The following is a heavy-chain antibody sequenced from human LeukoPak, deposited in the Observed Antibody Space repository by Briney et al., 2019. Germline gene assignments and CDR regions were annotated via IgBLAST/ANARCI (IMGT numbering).Heavy chain of an antibody. D-gene: IGHD7-27*01. Sequence: GGSLRLSCAVSGFSIRSSWMSWVRQTPGKGLEWVADMNEDGSGTYYVDSVKGRFTVSKDNAKNSLYPQMSSLRAEDTAVYYCARDPAWGAIDYWGQGTLVTVSS. J-gene: IGHJ4*02. CDR2: MNEDGSGT. V-gene: IGHV3-7*01. CDR1: GFSIRSSW. CDR3: ARDPAWGAIDY.